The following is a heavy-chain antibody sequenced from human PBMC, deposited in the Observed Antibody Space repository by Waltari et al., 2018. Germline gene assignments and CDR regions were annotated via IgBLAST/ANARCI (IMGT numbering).Heavy chain of an antibody. CDR2: IIPILGIA. Sequence: QVQLVQSGAEVKKPGSSVKVSCKASGGTFSSYAISWVRQAPGQGLEWMGGIIPILGIANYAQKFQGRVTITADKSTSTAYMELSSLRSEDTAVYYCARDKNSGSYESAGWFDPWGQGTLVTVSS. D-gene: IGHD1-26*01. CDR1: GGTFSSYA. V-gene: IGHV1-69*10. J-gene: IGHJ5*02. CDR3: ARDKNSGSYESAGWFDP.